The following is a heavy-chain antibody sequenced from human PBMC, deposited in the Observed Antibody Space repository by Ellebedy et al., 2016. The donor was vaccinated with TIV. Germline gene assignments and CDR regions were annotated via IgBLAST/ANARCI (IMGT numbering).Heavy chain of an antibody. CDR2: ISSSSSYI. CDR3: ARVRVGATFHDAFDI. J-gene: IGHJ3*02. V-gene: IGHV3-21*01. CDR1: GFTFSSYS. D-gene: IGHD1-26*01. Sequence: GESLKISXAASGFTFSSYSMNWVRQAPGKGLEWVSSISSSSSYIYYADSVKGRFTISRDNAKNSLYLQMNSLRAEDTAVYYCARVRVGATFHDAFDIWGQGTMVTVSS.